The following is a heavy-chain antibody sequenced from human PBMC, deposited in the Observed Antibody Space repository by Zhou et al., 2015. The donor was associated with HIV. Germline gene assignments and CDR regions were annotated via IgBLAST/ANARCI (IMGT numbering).Heavy chain of an antibody. D-gene: IGHD1-26*01. CDR2: IIPIFGTA. Sequence: QVQLVQSGAEVKKPGSSVKVSCKASGGTFSNAAITWVRQAPGQGLEWMGGIIPIFGTANYAQKFQGRLTIAAYESTTTAYMELSRLTSQDTAVYYCARGGLDRYSGTSRHFDYWGQGTLVTVSS. CDR3: ARGGLDRYSGTSRHFDY. V-gene: IGHV1-69*01. CDR1: GGTFSNAA. J-gene: IGHJ4*02.